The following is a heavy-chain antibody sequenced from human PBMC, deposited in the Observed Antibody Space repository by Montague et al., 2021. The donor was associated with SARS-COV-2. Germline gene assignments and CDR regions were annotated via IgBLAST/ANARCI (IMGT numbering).Heavy chain of an antibody. CDR2: TYYRSKWYY. D-gene: IGHD6-13*01. Sequence: CAISGDRVSSNTAAWNWIRQSPSRGLEWLGRTYYRSKWYYDYAVSVKSRMTISPDTSKNQFSLQLSSVTPEDRAVYYCARGPRYSLSWSFDYWGQGTLVTVSS. J-gene: IGHJ4*02. CDR1: GDRVSSNTAA. CDR3: ARGPRYSLSWSFDY. V-gene: IGHV6-1*01.